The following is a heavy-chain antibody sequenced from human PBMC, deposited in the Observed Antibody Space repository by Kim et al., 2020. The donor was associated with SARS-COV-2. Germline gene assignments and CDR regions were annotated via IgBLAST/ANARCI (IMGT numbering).Heavy chain of an antibody. CDR3: ARGDYGGWWVY. Sequence: SETLSLTCTVSGGSISSGGYYWSWIRQHPGKGLEWIGYIYYSGSTYYNPSLKSRVTISVDTSKNQFSLKLSSVTAADTAVYYCARGDYGGWWVYWGQGTLVTVSS. J-gene: IGHJ4*02. CDR1: GGSISSGGYY. D-gene: IGHD4-17*01. CDR2: IYYSGST. V-gene: IGHV4-31*03.